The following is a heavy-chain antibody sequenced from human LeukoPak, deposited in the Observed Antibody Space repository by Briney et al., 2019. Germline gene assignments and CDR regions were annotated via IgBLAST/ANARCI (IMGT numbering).Heavy chain of an antibody. CDR3: AREAAWGNWYFDL. Sequence: GGSLRLSCAASGFTFSNYWMSWVRQAPGKGLEWVANIKQDGSEKYYVDSVKGRFTVSRDNAKNSLYLQMNSLRYDDTALYYCAREAAWGNWYFDLWGRGTLVTVSS. CDR2: IKQDGSEK. V-gene: IGHV3-7*01. CDR1: GFTFSNYW. D-gene: IGHD3-16*01. J-gene: IGHJ2*01.